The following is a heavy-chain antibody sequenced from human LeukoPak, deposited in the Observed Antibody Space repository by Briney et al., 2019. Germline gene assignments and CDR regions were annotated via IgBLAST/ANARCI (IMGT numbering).Heavy chain of an antibody. J-gene: IGHJ4*02. Sequence: PGRSLRLSCAASGFTFSSYGMHWVRQAPGKGLEWVAVISYDGSNKYYADSVKGRFTISRDNSKNTLYLQMNSLRAEDTAVYYCAKDGGSSGNFDYWGQGTLVTVSS. CDR3: AKDGGSSGNFDY. D-gene: IGHD6-19*01. CDR1: GFTFSSYG. CDR2: ISYDGSNK. V-gene: IGHV3-30*18.